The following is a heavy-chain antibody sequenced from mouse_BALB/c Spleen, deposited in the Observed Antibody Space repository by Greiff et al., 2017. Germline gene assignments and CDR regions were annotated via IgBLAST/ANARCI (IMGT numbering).Heavy chain of an antibody. CDR1: GYTFTSYV. CDR3: ARAPYYRYDGSSYWYFDV. V-gene: IGHV1-14*01. D-gene: IGHD2-14*01. J-gene: IGHJ1*01. CDR2: INPYNDGT. Sequence: VQLKQSGPELVKPGASVKMSCKASGYTFTSYVMHWVKQKPGQGLEWIGYINPYNDGTKYNEKFKGKATLTSDKSSSTAYMELSSLTSEDSAVYYCARAPYYRYDGSSYWYFDVWGAGTTVTVSS.